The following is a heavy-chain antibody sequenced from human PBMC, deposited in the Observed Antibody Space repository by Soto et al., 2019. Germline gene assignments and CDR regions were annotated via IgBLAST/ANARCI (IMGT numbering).Heavy chain of an antibody. Sequence: QVPLQQWGAGLLKPSETLSLTCAVYGGSFSGYYWSWIRQPPGKGLEWIGEINHSGSTNYNPSLKSLVTIAVDTSKNQFSLKLSSVTAADTAVYYCAREGWPTYYYYGMDVWGQGTTVTVSS. J-gene: IGHJ6*02. CDR2: INHSGST. CDR1: GGSFSGYY. CDR3: AREGWPTYYYYGMDV. V-gene: IGHV4-34*01. D-gene: IGHD2-15*01.